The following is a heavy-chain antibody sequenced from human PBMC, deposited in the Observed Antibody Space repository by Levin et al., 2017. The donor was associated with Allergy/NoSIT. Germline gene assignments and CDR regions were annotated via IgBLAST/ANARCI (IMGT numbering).Heavy chain of an antibody. J-gene: IGHJ3*01. D-gene: IGHD2/OR15-2a*01. CDR1: EFTISIAW. Sequence: PGESLKISCAASEFTISIAWMTWVRQAPGKGLEWVGRIKRKMDGETRDYAAPVKGRFTISRDDSKNMIFLQMNSLKTEDTALYYCATGLLNAFALWVQGTMVTVSS. CDR2: IKRKMDGETR. CDR3: ATGLLNAFAL. V-gene: IGHV3-15*01.